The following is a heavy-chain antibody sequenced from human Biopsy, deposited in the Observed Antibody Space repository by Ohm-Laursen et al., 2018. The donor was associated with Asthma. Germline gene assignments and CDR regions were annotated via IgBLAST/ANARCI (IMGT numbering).Heavy chain of an antibody. CDR2: IMTVFGTT. Sequence: ASVTVSCKVPGGTFSNFAISWVRQAPGQGLEWLGGIMTVFGTTNYAQKFQGRVTITADESTSTAYMEVTSLRSEDTAIYYCARCQVGYSSGWSLLLKKIYYSGMDVWGQGTAVTVSS. D-gene: IGHD6-19*01. V-gene: IGHV1-69*13. CDR1: GGTFSNFA. CDR3: ARCQVGYSSGWSLLLKKIYYSGMDV. J-gene: IGHJ6*02.